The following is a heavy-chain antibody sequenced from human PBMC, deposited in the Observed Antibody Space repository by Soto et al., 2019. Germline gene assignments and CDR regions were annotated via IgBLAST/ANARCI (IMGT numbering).Heavy chain of an antibody. CDR2: ISYDGSNK. Sequence: QVQLVESGGGVVQPGRSLRLSCAASGFTFSSYAMHWVRQAPGKGLEWVAVISYDGSNKYYADSVKGRFTISRDNSKNTLYLQMNSLRAEDTAVYYCAREIAAAKDYWGQGTLVTVSS. V-gene: IGHV3-30-3*01. CDR1: GFTFSSYA. CDR3: AREIAAAKDY. J-gene: IGHJ4*02. D-gene: IGHD6-13*01.